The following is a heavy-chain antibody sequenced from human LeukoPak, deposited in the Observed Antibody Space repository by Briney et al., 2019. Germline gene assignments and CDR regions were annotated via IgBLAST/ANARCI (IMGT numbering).Heavy chain of an antibody. Sequence: PGGSLRLSCATSGFTLSNVWMSWVRQAPGKGLEWVGNIRGDGSVKFYLDSVKGRFTISRDNTNSVSLQMNNLKAEDTAVYYCGGSVAAPADYWGQGTLVIVSS. CDR3: GGSVAAPADY. J-gene: IGHJ4*02. CDR1: GFTLSNVW. CDR2: IRGDGSVK. D-gene: IGHD6-6*01. V-gene: IGHV3-7*03.